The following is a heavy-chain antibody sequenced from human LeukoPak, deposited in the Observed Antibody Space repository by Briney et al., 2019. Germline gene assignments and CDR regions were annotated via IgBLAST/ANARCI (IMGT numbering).Heavy chain of an antibody. V-gene: IGHV4-4*07. J-gene: IGHJ6*03. Sequence: SETLSLTCTVSGGSISSYYWGWIRQPAGKGLEWIGRIYTSGSTNYNPSLKSRVTMSVDTSKNQFSLKLSSVTAADTAVYYCARVRGSSTYYYYMDVWGKGTTVTISS. CDR3: ARVRGSSTYYYYMDV. D-gene: IGHD1-26*01. CDR1: GGSISSYY. CDR2: IYTSGST.